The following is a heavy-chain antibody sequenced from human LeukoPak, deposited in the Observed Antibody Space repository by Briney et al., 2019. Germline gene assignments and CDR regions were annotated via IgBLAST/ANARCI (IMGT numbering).Heavy chain of an antibody. V-gene: IGHV3-23*01. CDR3: AKAGHSIAVAGTEDY. J-gene: IGHJ4*02. D-gene: IGHD6-19*01. CDR2: ISGSSDRT. Sequence: GGSLRLSCAASGFTFSINGMSWVRQAPGKGLEWVSEISGSSDRTYYADSVKGRFTISRDNSKNTLYLQMNSLRAEDTAVYYCAKAGHSIAVAGTEDYWGQGSLVTVSS. CDR1: GFTFSING.